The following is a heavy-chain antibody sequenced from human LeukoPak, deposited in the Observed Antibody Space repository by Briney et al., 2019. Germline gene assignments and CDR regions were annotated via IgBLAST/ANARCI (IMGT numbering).Heavy chain of an antibody. Sequence: SETLSLTCTVSGGSISSYYWSWIRQPAGKGLEWIGRIYTSGSTNYNPSLKSRVTMSVDTSKNQFSLKLSSVTAADTAVYYCAISDGVVIRAYFDYWGQGTLVTVSS. CDR3: AISDGVVIRAYFDY. CDR2: IYTSGST. CDR1: GGSISSYY. V-gene: IGHV4-4*07. J-gene: IGHJ4*02. D-gene: IGHD3-3*01.